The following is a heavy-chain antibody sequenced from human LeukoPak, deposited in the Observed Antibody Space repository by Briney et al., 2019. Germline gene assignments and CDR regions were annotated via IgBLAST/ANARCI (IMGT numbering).Heavy chain of an antibody. CDR3: ARAYCSSTSCVDGWFDP. V-gene: IGHV1-69*13. J-gene: IGHJ5*02. CDR1: GGTFSSYA. D-gene: IGHD2-2*01. CDR2: IIPIFGTA. Sequence: SVKVSCKASGGTFSSYAISWVRQAPGQGLERMGGIIPIFGTANYAQKFQGRVTITADESTSTAYMELSSLRSEDTAVYYCARAYCSSTSCVDGWFDPWGQGTLVTVSS.